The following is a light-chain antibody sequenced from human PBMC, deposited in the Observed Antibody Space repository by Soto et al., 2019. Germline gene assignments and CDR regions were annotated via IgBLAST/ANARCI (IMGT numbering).Light chain of an antibody. J-gene: IGKJ5*01. V-gene: IGKV3-15*01. CDR3: QQYGGSPRIT. CDR1: QSLTTN. CDR2: DAS. Sequence: EVVMTQSPGTLSVSPGERAILSCRASQSLTTNLAWYQQKPGQAPRLLIHDASTRAAGIPARFSGSGSGTEFTLTISSLQSEDFAVYYCQQYGGSPRITFGQGTRLEIK.